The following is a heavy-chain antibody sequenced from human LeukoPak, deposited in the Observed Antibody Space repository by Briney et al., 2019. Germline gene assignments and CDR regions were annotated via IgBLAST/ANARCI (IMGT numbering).Heavy chain of an antibody. J-gene: IGHJ4*02. Sequence: PSDTLSLTCTVSGGSISSSSYYWGWIRQPPGKGLEWIGSIYYSGSTYYNPSLKSRVTISVDTSKNQFSLKLSSVTAADTAVYYCARARGPYGPFDYWGQGTLVTVSS. D-gene: IGHD3-10*01. CDR2: IYYSGST. CDR1: GGSISSSSYY. V-gene: IGHV4-39*07. CDR3: ARARGPYGPFDY.